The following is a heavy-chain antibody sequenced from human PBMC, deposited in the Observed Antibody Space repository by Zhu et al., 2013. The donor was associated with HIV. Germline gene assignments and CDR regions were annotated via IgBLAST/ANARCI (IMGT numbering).Heavy chain of an antibody. V-gene: IGHV1-18*01. D-gene: IGHD3-16*01. CDR2: ISAYNGNT. CDR1: GYNFSTYG. CDR3: ARERRTYGSLDW. Sequence: QVQLVQSGAEVKRPGASVKVSCKASGYNFSTYGISWVRQAPGEGLMWMGWISAYNGNTNYAQKFQGRVTLTTDTSTSTVSLEVRSLRSDDTAVYFCARERRTYGSLDWWGQGTLVTVSS. J-gene: IGHJ4*02.